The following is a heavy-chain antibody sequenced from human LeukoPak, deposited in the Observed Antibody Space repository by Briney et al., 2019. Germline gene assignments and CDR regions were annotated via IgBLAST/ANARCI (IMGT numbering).Heavy chain of an antibody. V-gene: IGHV6-1*01. CDR3: ARDGWPAFDY. CDR1: GDSVSSNTAA. CDR2: TFYRSKWYN. J-gene: IGHJ4*02. D-gene: IGHD2-15*01. Sequence: SQTLSLTCAISGDSVSSNTAAWNWIRQSPSRGLEWLGRTFYRSKWYNDYSVSVKSRITINPDISKNHFSLQLNSVTPEDTAVYYCARDGWPAFDYWGQGTLVTVSS.